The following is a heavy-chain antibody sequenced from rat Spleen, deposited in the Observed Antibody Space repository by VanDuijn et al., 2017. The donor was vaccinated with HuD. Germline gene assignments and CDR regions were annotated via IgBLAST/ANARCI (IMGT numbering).Heavy chain of an antibody. CDR1: GFTFNYYW. J-gene: IGHJ2*01. Sequence: EVQLVESGGGLVQPGRSLKISCVASGFTFNYYWMTWIRQAPGKGLEWVATITGAGETTYYPDSVKGRFTISRDTAQNTLYLQMNSPTSEDTATYYCTRGGYFRHWGQGVMVTVSS. D-gene: IGHD2-5*01. V-gene: IGHV5-31*01. CDR2: ITGAGETT. CDR3: TRGGYFRH.